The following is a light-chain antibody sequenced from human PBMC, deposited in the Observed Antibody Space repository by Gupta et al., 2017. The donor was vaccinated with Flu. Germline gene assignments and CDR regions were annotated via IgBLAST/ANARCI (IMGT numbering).Light chain of an antibody. V-gene: IGKV1-39*01. CDR3: QQRDTYPYT. CDR2: AAS. CDR1: ETISSH. Sequence: DIQMTQSPSSLSASVGDRVIITCRASETISSHNLNWYQQKPGKAPKVLIYAASSLQSGVPSRFSGSGSGTDFTLTITSLQPEDFATYYCQQRDTYPYTFGQGTKLEMK. J-gene: IGKJ2*01.